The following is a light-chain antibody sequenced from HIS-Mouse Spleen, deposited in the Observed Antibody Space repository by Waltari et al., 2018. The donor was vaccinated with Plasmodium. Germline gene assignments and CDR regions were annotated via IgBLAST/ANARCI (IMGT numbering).Light chain of an antibody. J-gene: IGKJ2*01. V-gene: IGKV4-1*01. CDR3: QKYDSTPYT. CDR2: WAS. CDR1: QSVLYSSNNKNY. Sequence: DIVMTQSPDSLAVSLGERATINCKSSQSVLYSSNNKNYLAWYQQKPGQPPKLLIFWASTRESGVPDRFSGSGSGTDFTLPISSLQAEDVAVYYCQKYDSTPYTFGQGTKLEIK.